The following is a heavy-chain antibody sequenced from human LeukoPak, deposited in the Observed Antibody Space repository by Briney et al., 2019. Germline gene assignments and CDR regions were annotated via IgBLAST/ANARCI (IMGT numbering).Heavy chain of an antibody. CDR1: GYTFTGYY. Sequence: ASVKVSCKASGYTFTGYYMHWVRQAPGQGLEWMGWINPNSGGTNYAQKFQGRVTMTRDTSISTAYMELSRLRSDDTAVYYCARVSAHQLLSNYYYMDVWDKGTTVTVSS. V-gene: IGHV1-2*02. CDR3: ARVSAHQLLSNYYYMDV. J-gene: IGHJ6*03. CDR2: INPNSGGT. D-gene: IGHD2-2*01.